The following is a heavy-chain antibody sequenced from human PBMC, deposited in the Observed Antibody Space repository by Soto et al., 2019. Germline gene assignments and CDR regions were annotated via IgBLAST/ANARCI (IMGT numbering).Heavy chain of an antibody. CDR2: INAGNGNT. J-gene: IGHJ5*02. CDR1: GYTFTSYA. CDR3: ARDLTGTGWFDP. D-gene: IGHD1-20*01. Sequence: ASGKVSCKASGYTFTSYAMHWVRQAPGQRLEWMGWINAGNGNTKYSQKFQGRVTITRDTSASTAYMELSSLRSEDTAVYYCARDLTGTGWFDPWGQGTLVPASS. V-gene: IGHV1-3*01.